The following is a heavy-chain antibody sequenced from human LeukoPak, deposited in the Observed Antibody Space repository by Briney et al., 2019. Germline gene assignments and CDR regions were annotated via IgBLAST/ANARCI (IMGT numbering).Heavy chain of an antibody. V-gene: IGHV3-7*01. CDR3: ARDPYVSSAFGI. J-gene: IGHJ3*02. D-gene: IGHD3-16*01. CDR2: IKQDGSEK. CDR1: GFTFSSYW. Sequence: GGSLRLSCAASGFTFSSYWMSRVSQAPGKGLEWVANIKQDGSEKYYVDSVKGRFTISRDNFKNSLYLQMNSLRAEDTAVYYCARDPYVSSAFGIWGQGTMVTVSS.